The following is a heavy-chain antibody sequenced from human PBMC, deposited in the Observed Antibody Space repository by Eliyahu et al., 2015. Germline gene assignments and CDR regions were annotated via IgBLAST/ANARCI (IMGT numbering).Heavy chain of an antibody. V-gene: IGHV3-23*04. D-gene: IGHD2-15*01. CDR1: GFTFSSYA. Sequence: VQLVESGGGLVQPGGSLRLSCAASGFTFSSYAMSWVRQAPGKGLEWVSAISGSGGSTYYADSVKGRFTISRDNSKNTLYLQMNSLRAEDTAVYYCAKGLKDIVVVVAATLIPYYGMDVWGQGTTVTVSS. CDR2: ISGSGGST. CDR3: AKGLKDIVVVVAATLIPYYGMDV. J-gene: IGHJ6*02.